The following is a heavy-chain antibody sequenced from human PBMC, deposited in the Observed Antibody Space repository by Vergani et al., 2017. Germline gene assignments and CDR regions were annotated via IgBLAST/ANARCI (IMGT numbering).Heavy chain of an antibody. V-gene: IGHV4-39*01. Sequence: QLQLQESGPGLVKPSATLSLTCSVSCASIRSSNYYWGWIRQPPGKGLEWIASIYYSGRTYYNPSLKSRVTISVDTSKNQFSLKLSSVTAADTAVYFCARHSTVEWLVKLGWIDPWGQGILVTVSS. D-gene: IGHD6-19*01. CDR2: IYYSGRT. CDR1: CASIRSSNYY. CDR3: ARHSTVEWLVKLGWIDP. J-gene: IGHJ5*02.